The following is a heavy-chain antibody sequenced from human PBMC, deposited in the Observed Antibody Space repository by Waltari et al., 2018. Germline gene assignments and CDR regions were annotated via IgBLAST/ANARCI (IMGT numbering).Heavy chain of an antibody. CDR1: GFTFIRYW. CDR2: INSDGSGT. D-gene: IGHD3-22*01. CDR3: AREPSPDSSGYFYYYMDV. Sequence: EVQLVESGGGLVQPGGSLRLPCAASGFTFIRYWMHWVRQAPGKWLVLVSRINSDGSGTMYADSVKGRFTISRDNAKNTLYLQLNSLRVEDTAVYYCAREPSPDSSGYFYYYMDVWGKGTTVTVSS. V-gene: IGHV3-74*03. J-gene: IGHJ6*03.